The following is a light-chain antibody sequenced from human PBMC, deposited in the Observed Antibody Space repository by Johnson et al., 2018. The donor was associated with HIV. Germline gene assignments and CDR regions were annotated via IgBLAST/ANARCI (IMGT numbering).Light chain of an antibody. V-gene: IGLV1-51*01. Sequence: QSVLTQPPSVSAAPGQKVTISCSGTSSNIGNHYVSWYQLLPGTAPKLLIYDNNQRPSGVPDRFSVSKSGTSASLAISGLQAEEEADYYCAAWDDSLNGRYVFGTGTKVTVL. CDR2: DNN. CDR1: SSNIGNHY. J-gene: IGLJ1*01. CDR3: AAWDDSLNGRYV.